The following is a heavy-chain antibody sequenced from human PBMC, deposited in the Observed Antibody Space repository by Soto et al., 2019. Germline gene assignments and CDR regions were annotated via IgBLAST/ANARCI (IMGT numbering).Heavy chain of an antibody. D-gene: IGHD3-3*01. CDR1: GGTFSSYT. CDR3: ARDRAESIFGVVIKTDYYYYYMDV. CDR2: IIPILGIA. Sequence: SVKVSCKASGGTFSSYTISWVRQAPGQGLEWMGRIIPILGIANYAQKFQGRVTITADKSTSTAYMELSSLRSEDTAVYYCARDRAESIFGVVIKTDYYYYYMDVWGKGTTVTVSS. V-gene: IGHV1-69*04. J-gene: IGHJ6*03.